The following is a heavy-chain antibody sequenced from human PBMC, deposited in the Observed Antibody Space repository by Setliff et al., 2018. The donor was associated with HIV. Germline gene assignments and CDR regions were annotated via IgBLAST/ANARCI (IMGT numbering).Heavy chain of an antibody. J-gene: IGHJ6*03. D-gene: IGHD3-3*01. V-gene: IGHV3-49*04. CDR2: IRSKVYGETT. CDR1: GFAFGDFA. Sequence: HPGGSLRLSCTASGFAFGDFAMSWVRQAPGKGLEWVGLIRSKVYGETTEYAASVQGRSTISREDSKAIAYLQMNSLKAEDTAVYYCSRFRITIFGGPDYYMDVWGKGTSVTVSS. CDR3: SRFRITIFGGPDYYMDV.